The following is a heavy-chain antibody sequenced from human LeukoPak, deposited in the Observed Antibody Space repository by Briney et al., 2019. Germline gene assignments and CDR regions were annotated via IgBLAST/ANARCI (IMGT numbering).Heavy chain of an antibody. V-gene: IGHV3-21*01. J-gene: IGHJ4*02. D-gene: IGHD5-24*01. CDR1: GFTFSSYS. Sequence: PGGSLRLSCAASGFTFSSYSMNWVRQAPGKGLEWVSSISSSSSYIYYADSVKGRFTISRDNAKNSLYLQMNSLRAEDTAVYYCAKPMATTGGIFDYWGQGTLVTVSS. CDR3: AKPMATTGGIFDY. CDR2: ISSSSSYI.